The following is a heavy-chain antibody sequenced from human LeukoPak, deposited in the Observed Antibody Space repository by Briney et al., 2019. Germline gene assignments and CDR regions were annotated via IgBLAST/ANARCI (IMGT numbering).Heavy chain of an antibody. J-gene: IGHJ3*02. V-gene: IGHV3-21*01. CDR2: ISSSSSYI. CDR1: GFTFSSYS. D-gene: IGHD3-3*01. CDR3: AREITIFGVVIQRYDAFDI. Sequence: GGSLRLSCAASGFTFSSYSMNWVRQAPGKGLEWVSSISSSSSYIYYADSVKGRFTISRDNAKNTLFLQMNSLRPEDTALYYCAREITIFGVVIQRYDAFDIWGQGTMVTVSS.